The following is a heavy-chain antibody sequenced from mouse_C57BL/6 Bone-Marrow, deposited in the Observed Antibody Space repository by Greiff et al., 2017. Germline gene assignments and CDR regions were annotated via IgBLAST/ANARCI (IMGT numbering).Heavy chain of an antibody. V-gene: IGHV1-64*01. D-gene: IGHD1-1*01. J-gene: IGHJ2*01. CDR2: IHPNSGST. Sequence: VQLQQPGAELVKPGASVTLSCKASGYTFTSYWMHWVKQRPGQGLEWIGMIHPNSGSTNSNEKFKSKATLTVDKSSSTAYMQLSSLTSEDSAVYYCAREGKFITTVVADYWGQGTTLTVSS. CDR3: AREGKFITTVVADY. CDR1: GYTFTSYW.